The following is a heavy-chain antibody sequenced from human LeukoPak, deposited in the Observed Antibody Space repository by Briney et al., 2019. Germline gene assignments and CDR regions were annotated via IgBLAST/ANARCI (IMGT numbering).Heavy chain of an antibody. D-gene: IGHD6-6*01. V-gene: IGHV4-4*09. J-gene: IGHJ4*02. CDR2: IYTSGST. Sequence: SETLSLTCTVSGGSISSYYWSWIRQPPGKGLEWIGYIYTSGSTNYNPSLKSRVTISVDTSKNQFSLKPSSVTAADTAVYYCARGYSSSSFLDYWGQGTLVTVSS. CDR3: ARGYSSSSFLDY. CDR1: GGSISSYY.